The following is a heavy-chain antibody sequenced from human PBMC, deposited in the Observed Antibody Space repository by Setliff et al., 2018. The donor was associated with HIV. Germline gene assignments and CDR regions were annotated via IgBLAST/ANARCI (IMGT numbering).Heavy chain of an antibody. CDR1: GASITTDTYY. Sequence: SETLSLTCTVSGASITTDTYYWAWIRQPPGKGLEWIGSIYYSGSTYYNPSLKSRVTISVDTSKNQFSLKLSSVTAADTAVYYCASTGYSSGWSFDYWGQGTLVTVSS. CDR3: ASTGYSSGWSFDY. D-gene: IGHD6-19*01. J-gene: IGHJ4*02. CDR2: IYYSGST. V-gene: IGHV4-39*07.